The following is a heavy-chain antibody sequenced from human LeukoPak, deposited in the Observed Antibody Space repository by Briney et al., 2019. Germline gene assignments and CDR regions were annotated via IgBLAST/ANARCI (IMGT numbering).Heavy chain of an antibody. D-gene: IGHD6-19*01. CDR3: AREAVAGTGDY. J-gene: IGHJ4*02. CDR2: ISHSGST. V-gene: IGHV4-34*01. CDR1: GGSFSGYY. Sequence: SETLSLTCAVYGGSFSGYYWSWIRQPPGKGLEWIGEISHSGSTNYNPSLKSRVTISVDTSKNQFSLKLSSVTAADTAVYYCAREAVAGTGDYWGQGTLVTVSS.